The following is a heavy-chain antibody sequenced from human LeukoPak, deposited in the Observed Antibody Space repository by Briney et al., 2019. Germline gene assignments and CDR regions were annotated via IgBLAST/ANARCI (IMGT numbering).Heavy chain of an antibody. J-gene: IGHJ5*02. CDR1: GGSISIYY. V-gene: IGHV4-59*01. CDR2: IYYSGIT. Sequence: SETLSLTCTVSGGSISIYYWSWIRQPPGKGLEWIGNIYYSGITNYKPSLKSRVTISVDTSKNQFSLKLSSVTAADTAVYYCAGLVVPGHFDPWGQGTLVTVSS. D-gene: IGHD2-2*01. CDR3: AGLVVPGHFDP.